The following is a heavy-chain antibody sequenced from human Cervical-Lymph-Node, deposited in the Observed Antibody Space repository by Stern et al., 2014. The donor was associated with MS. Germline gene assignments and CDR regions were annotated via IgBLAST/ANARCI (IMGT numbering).Heavy chain of an antibody. CDR2: IYPADSDT. V-gene: IGHV5-51*01. CDR3: ARRGMDV. Sequence: VQLGQSGAEVKKPGESLTISCKGFGYSFNIYWFDWVRQRPGKGLEWMGIIYPADSDTGYSPSFQGRVTFSADKSISTAYLQRSSLKPSDSATYFCARRGMDVWGQGTSVTVSS. CDR1: GYSFNIYW. J-gene: IGHJ6*02.